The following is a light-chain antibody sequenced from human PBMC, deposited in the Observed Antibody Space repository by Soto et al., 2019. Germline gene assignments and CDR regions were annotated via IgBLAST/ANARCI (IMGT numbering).Light chain of an antibody. Sequence: DIVMTQSPDSLAVSLGERATINCKSSQSVLYSSNNKNYLAWYQQKPGQPPKLLIYWASTRESGVPDRFTGSGFGTDFTLTISSLLAEDVAVYDCQQYYSAPRTFGQGTKVEIK. CDR3: QQYYSAPRT. CDR2: WAS. J-gene: IGKJ1*01. V-gene: IGKV4-1*01. CDR1: QSVLYSSNNKNY.